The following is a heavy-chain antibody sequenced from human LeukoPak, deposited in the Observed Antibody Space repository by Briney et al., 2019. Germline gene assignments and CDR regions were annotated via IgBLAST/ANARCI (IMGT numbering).Heavy chain of an antibody. CDR1: GFTFSSYW. CDR3: ARERLGSAFDI. V-gene: IGHV3-7*01. J-gene: IGHJ3*02. D-gene: IGHD1-26*01. CDR2: IKEDGSEK. Sequence: GGSLRLSCAASGFTFSSYWMNWVRQAPGKGLEWVANIKEDGSEKYYVDSVKGRFTISRDNAKTSLYLQMNRLRAEDTAVYYCARERLGSAFDIWGQGTMVTVSS.